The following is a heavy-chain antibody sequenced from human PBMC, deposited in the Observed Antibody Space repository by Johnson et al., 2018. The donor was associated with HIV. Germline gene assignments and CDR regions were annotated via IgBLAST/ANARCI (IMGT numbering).Heavy chain of an antibody. CDR3: TTSVGATLRGAFDI. CDR2: IKSKTDGGTT. V-gene: IGHV3-15*01. D-gene: IGHD1-26*01. J-gene: IGHJ3*02. CDR1: GFTFSNAW. Sequence: VQLVESGGGLVKPGGSLRLSCAASGFTFSNAWMSWVRQAPGKGLEWVGRIKSKTDGGTTDYAAPVKGRFTISRDDSKNTLYLQINSLKTEDTAVYYCTTSVGATLRGAFDIWGQGTMVTVSS.